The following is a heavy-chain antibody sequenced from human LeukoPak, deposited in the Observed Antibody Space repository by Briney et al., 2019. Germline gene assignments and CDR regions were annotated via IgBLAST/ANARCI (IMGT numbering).Heavy chain of an antibody. CDR3: ARVLGYDSSGYYHDVWFDP. Sequence: PSETLSLTCAVYGGSFSGYYWSWIRQPPGKGLEWIGEINHSGSTNYNPSLKSRVTISVDTSKNQFSLKLSSVTAADTAVYYCARVLGYDSSGYYHDVWFDPWGQGTLVTVSS. CDR1: GGSFSGYY. J-gene: IGHJ5*02. CDR2: INHSGST. V-gene: IGHV4-34*01. D-gene: IGHD3-22*01.